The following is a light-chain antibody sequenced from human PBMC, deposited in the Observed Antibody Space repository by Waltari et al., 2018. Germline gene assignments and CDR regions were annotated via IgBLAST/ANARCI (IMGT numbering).Light chain of an antibody. CDR1: QSVSSN. J-gene: IGKJ4*01. Sequence: EIVMTQSPATLSVSPGERATLSCRASQSVSSNLAWYQQKPGQAPRLLIYGASTRATGIPTRFSGSGSGTEFTPTISSLQSEDFAVYYCQQYNNWPPVTFGGGTKVEIK. CDR3: QQYNNWPPVT. V-gene: IGKV3-15*01. CDR2: GAS.